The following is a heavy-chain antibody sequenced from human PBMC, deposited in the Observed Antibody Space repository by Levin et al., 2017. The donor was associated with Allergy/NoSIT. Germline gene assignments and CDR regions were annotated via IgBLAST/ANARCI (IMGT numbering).Heavy chain of an antibody. V-gene: IGHV3-23*01. CDR1: GFTFSTYA. J-gene: IGHJ6*02. CDR3: AKGETYYDGSGRNYYYAMDG. D-gene: IGHD3-10*01. CDR2: ISASGGST. Sequence: SCAASGFTFSTYAMTWVRQAPGKGLEWVSGISASGGSTYYADSVKGRFTISRDNSQNTLYLQMNSLRAEDTTVYYCAKGETYYDGSGRNYYYAMDGWGQGTTVTVSS.